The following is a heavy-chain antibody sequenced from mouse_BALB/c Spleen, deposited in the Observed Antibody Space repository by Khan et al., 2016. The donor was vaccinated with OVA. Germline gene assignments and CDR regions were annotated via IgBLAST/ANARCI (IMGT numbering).Heavy chain of an antibody. V-gene: IGHV2-3*01. Sequence: VQLQESGPGLVAPSQSLSIRCTVSGLSFTNYGVSWVRQPPGEGLEWLGVIWGDGSTTYHSAFQSSLSISKGHSKSQVFVKLNMLQTDDTATYYCAIMYYGCDWFAYWGQGTPLTVSA. CDR3: AIMYYGCDWFAY. J-gene: IGHJ3*01. CDR1: GLSFTNYG. CDR2: IWGDGST. D-gene: IGHD2-2*01.